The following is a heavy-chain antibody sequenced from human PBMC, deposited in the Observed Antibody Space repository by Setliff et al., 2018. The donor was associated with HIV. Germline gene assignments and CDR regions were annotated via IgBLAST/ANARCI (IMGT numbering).Heavy chain of an antibody. V-gene: IGHV4-31*03. D-gene: IGHD1-1*01. CDR3: ATGRLYYYMDV. J-gene: IGHJ6*03. CDR2: ISYSGST. CDR1: GDSISRGGYY. Sequence: SETLSLTCTVSGDSISRGGYYWSWIRQHPGGGLDWIGYISYSGSTFYGPSLKSRVTMSLDTSYNQFSLKLNSVTAADTAVYYCATGRLYYYMDVWGKGTTVTVSS.